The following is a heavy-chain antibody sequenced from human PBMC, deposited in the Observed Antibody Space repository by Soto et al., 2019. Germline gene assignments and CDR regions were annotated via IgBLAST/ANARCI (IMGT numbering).Heavy chain of an antibody. Sequence: QVQLQESGPGLVKPSQTLSLTCTVSGGSISSGDYYWSWIRQPPGKGLEWIGYIYYSGSTYYNPSLTRRVTISGGTAKNQFSLELGSVTAADAAVDYCARAQGSGFLVSWGRGTLVTVSS. CDR2: IYYSGST. J-gene: IGHJ4*02. CDR1: GGSISSGDYY. D-gene: IGHD3-10*01. CDR3: ARAQGSGFLVS. V-gene: IGHV4-30-4*01.